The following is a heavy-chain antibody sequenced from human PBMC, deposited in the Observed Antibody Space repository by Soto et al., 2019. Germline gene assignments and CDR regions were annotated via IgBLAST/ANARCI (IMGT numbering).Heavy chain of an antibody. V-gene: IGHV3-23*01. D-gene: IGHD3-3*01. J-gene: IGHJ6*02. CDR3: AKDPPWTVGPLAMDV. CDR2: FSGSGGNI. CDR1: GFTFSTHA. Sequence: GGSLSLSCVASGFTFSTHAMSWVRQAPGKGLEWVSTFSGSGGNIYYAESVKGRLTISRDDSKNTLYLHMNSLGVEDTAVYYCAKDPPWTVGPLAMDVWGQGTTVTVSS.